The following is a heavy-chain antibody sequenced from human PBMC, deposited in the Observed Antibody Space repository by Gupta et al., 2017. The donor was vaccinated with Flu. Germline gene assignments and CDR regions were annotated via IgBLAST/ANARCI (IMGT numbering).Heavy chain of an antibody. CDR3: AHSVVVAATYYYYYGMDV. Sequence: GKALEWLALIYWNDDKRYSPSLKSRLTITKDTSKNQVVLTMTNMDPVDTATDYCAHSVVVAATYYYYYGMDVWGQGTTDTVSS. V-gene: IGHV2-5*01. J-gene: IGHJ6*02. CDR2: IYWNDDK. D-gene: IGHD2-15*01.